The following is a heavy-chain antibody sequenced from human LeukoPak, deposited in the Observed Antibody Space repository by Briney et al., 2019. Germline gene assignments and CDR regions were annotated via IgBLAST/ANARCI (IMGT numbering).Heavy chain of an antibody. CDR2: FSYSGTT. CDR1: GVSTTSAAYY. D-gene: IGHD3-22*01. CDR3: SRDYYDTSGYYSLDY. Sequence: SETLSLTCSVSGVSTTSAAYYWSWIRQHPGKGLEWIGYFSYSGTTYYNPSLKSRVTISVDTSKNQFSLKLSSVTAADTAVYYCSRDYYDTSGYYSLDYWGQGTLVTVSS. J-gene: IGHJ4*02. V-gene: IGHV4-31*03.